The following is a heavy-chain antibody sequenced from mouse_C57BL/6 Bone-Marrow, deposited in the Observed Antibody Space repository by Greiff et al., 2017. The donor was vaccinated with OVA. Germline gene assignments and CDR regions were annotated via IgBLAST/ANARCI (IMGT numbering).Heavy chain of an antibody. D-gene: IGHD1-1*01. V-gene: IGHV10-1*01. CDR1: GFSFNTYA. J-gene: IGHJ1*03. CDR3: VRHAYYYGSSLYWYFDV. Sequence: EVMLVESGGGLVQPKGSLKLSCAASGFSFNTYAMNWVRQAPGKGLEWVARIRSKSNNYATYYADSVKDRFTISRDDSESMLYLQMNNLKTEDTAMYYCVRHAYYYGSSLYWYFDVWGTGTTVTVSS. CDR2: IRSKSNNYAT.